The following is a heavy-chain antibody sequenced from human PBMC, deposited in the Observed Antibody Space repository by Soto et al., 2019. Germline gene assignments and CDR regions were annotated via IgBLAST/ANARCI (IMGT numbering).Heavy chain of an antibody. CDR3: ARRLSGPNEEYNAYYFYGLDV. D-gene: IGHD1-1*01. Sequence: GESLKISCQGSGYSFTSHWITWVRQTPGKGLEWMGRIDPSDSYTNYSPSFQGRVTISADRSISTAFLQWSSLEASDTAIYYCARRLSGPNEEYNAYYFYGLDVWGQGTTVTVSS. J-gene: IGHJ6*02. V-gene: IGHV5-10-1*01. CDR2: IDPSDSYT. CDR1: GYSFTSHW.